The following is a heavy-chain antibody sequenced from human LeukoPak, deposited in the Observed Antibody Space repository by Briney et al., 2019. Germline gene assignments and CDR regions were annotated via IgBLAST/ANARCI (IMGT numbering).Heavy chain of an antibody. D-gene: IGHD1-26*01. CDR1: GYTFTGYY. V-gene: IGHV1-2*02. CDR3: ARSGSHSAGLIDY. CDR2: INPNSGGT. J-gene: IGHJ4*02. Sequence: ASVTVSCKASGYTFTGYYMHWVRQAPGQGLEWMRWINPNSGGTNYAQKFQGRVTMTRDTSISTAYMELSRLRSDDTAVYYCARSGSHSAGLIDYWGQGTLVTVSS.